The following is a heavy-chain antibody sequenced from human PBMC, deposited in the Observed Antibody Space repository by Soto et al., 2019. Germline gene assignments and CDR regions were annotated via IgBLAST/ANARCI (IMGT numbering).Heavy chain of an antibody. CDR3: AREGLVRGVLRGIRFDP. J-gene: IGHJ5*02. CDR1: GYIFTDYT. Sequence: QVQLVQSGAEVKKSGASVKVSCEASGYIFTDYTIHWVRQAPGQRLELMGWINAGNGDTKYSHQFQGRVTFSRDTSASTVYMELSSLRSEDTAVYYCAREGLVRGVLRGIRFDPCGQGTLVTVSS. CDR2: INAGNGDT. D-gene: IGHD3-10*01. V-gene: IGHV1-3*01.